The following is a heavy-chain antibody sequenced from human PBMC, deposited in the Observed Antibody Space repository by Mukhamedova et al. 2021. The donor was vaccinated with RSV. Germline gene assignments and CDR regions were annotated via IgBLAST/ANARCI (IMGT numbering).Heavy chain of an antibody. CDR1: SYG. CDR3: VKVDDTGYDLPAVFDY. CDR2: ISYDGSDK. V-gene: IGHV3-30*18. Sequence: SYGMQWVRQAPDKGLEWVAGISYDGSDKYYADSVKGRFTISRDNSKNTLFVQMNSLRGEDRAMYYCVKVDDTGYDLPAVFDYWG. J-gene: IGHJ4*01. D-gene: IGHD5-12*01.